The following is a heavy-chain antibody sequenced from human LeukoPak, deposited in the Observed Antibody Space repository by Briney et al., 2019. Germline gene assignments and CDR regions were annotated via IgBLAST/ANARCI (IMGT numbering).Heavy chain of an antibody. CDR1: GITFSNSA. D-gene: IGHD5-24*01. J-gene: IGHJ3*02. CDR3: VKSAGKDGYRDVFDI. Sequence: GGSLRLSCVPSGITFSNSALSWVRQAPGKGLEWVSTITKSGDQTHYADTVRGLFTISRDIIKNTLYLQMNSLRAEDTAVYHCVKSAGKDGYRDVFDIWGQGTVVTVSS. CDR2: ITKSGDQT. V-gene: IGHV3-23*01.